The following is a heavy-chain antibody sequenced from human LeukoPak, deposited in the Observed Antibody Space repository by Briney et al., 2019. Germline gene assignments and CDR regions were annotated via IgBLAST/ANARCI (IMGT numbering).Heavy chain of an antibody. V-gene: IGHV3-53*01. CDR3: TTDICDYYDSSGYPLNDAFDI. J-gene: IGHJ3*02. D-gene: IGHD3-22*01. CDR2: IYRDGST. Sequence: GGSLTLSCAASGFTFSRYWMHWVRQAPGKGLEWVSEIYRDGSTYYAASVKGRFSISRDSSKNTLYLQMNSLKTEDTAVYYCTTDICDYYDSSGYPLNDAFDIWGQGTMVTVSS. CDR1: GFTFSRYW.